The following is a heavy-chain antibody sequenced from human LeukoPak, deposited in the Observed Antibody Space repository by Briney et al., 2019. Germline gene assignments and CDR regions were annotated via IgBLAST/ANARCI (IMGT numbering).Heavy chain of an antibody. J-gene: IGHJ4*02. CDR3: ARTYNWNHGRYYFEY. Sequence: PSETLSLTCAVSGYSISSGYYWAWIWQPPGKGLEWIGSIYHSGSTYYNPSLRSRVTISVDTSKNQFSLKLSSVTAADTAVYYCARTYNWNHGRYYFEYWGQGTLVTVSS. CDR1: GYSISSGYY. D-gene: IGHD1-14*01. V-gene: IGHV4-38-2*01. CDR2: IYHSGST.